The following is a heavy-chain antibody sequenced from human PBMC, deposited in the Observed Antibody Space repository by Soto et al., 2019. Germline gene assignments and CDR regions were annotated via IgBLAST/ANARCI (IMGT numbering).Heavy chain of an antibody. Sequence: QVQLQESGPGLVKPSETLSLTCSVSGVSVNSGNYYWHWIRQPPGKGLEWIGHIYYSGSTNCNPSLKSRVSISLDMSKNQFSLKLSSVTAADTAVYYCFSSRGYWGQGTLVTVSS. V-gene: IGHV4-61*01. CDR1: GVSVNSGNYY. J-gene: IGHJ4*02. CDR3: FSSRGY. CDR2: IYYSGST. D-gene: IGHD3-10*01.